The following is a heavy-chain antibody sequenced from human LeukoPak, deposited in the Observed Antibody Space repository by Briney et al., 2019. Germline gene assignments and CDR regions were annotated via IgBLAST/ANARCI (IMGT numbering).Heavy chain of an antibody. V-gene: IGHV4-39*07. CDR2: IYYSGST. J-gene: IGHJ4*02. D-gene: IGHD6-13*01. Sequence: SETLSLTCTVSGGSISSSSYYWGWIRQPPGKGLEWIGSIYYSGSTYYSPSLKSRVTISVDTSKNQFSLKLSSVTAADTAVYYCARGSQQLVPYDYWGQGTLVTVSS. CDR1: GGSISSSSYY. CDR3: ARGSQQLVPYDY.